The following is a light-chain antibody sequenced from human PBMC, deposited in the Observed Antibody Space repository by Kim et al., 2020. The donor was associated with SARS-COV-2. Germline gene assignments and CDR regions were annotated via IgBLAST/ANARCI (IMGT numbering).Light chain of an antibody. J-gene: IGLJ2*01. CDR3: QSGRL. CDR2: GDN. Sequence: ESPGKTVTISCARSSGRIASNVVQWYQQRPGSAPTSVIYGDNQRPSWVPDRFSGSIDDSSNSASLTISGLKTEDEADYYCQSGRLFGGGTQLTVL. V-gene: IGLV6-57*03. CDR1: SGRIASNV.